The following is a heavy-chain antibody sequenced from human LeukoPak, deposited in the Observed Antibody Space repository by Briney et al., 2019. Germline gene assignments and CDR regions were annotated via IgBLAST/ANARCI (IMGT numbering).Heavy chain of an antibody. D-gene: IGHD1-7*01. J-gene: IGHJ4*02. CDR3: ARDCPQLELCH. Sequence: KTGGSLRLSCAASGFTFSSYSMNWVRQAPGKGLEWVSSISSSSSYIYYADSVKGRLTISRDNAKNSLYLQMNSLRAEDTAVYYCARDCPQLELCHWGQGTLVTVSS. V-gene: IGHV3-21*01. CDR2: ISSSSSYI. CDR1: GFTFSSYS.